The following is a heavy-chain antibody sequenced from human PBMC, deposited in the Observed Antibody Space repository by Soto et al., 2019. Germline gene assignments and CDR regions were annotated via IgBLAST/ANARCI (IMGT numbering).Heavy chain of an antibody. CDR2: INNSGTV. D-gene: IGHD3-10*01. CDR1: GGAFNGYY. V-gene: IGHV4-34*01. CDR3: ARAGAALVRGSIGGFDY. J-gene: IGHJ4*02. Sequence: QVHLQQWGAGLLKPSETLSLTCAVTGGAFNGYYWTWIRQSPGKGLQWIGEINNSGTVDYNPSLKSRVTFSIDTSKKQFSLTLTSVTAADTAVYYCARAGAALVRGSIGGFDYWGQGTLVTVSS.